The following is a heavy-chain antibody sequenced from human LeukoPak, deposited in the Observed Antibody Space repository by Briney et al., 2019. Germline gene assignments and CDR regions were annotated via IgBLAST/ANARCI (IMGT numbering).Heavy chain of an antibody. CDR2: IYYSGST. CDR3: AREQSSGYLYYFDY. J-gene: IGHJ4*02. D-gene: IGHD3-22*01. Sequence: SETLSLTCTVSGGSISSYYWSWIRQPPGKGLEWIGYIYYSGSTNYNPSLKSRVTISVDTFKNQFSLKLSSVTAADTAVYYCAREQSSGYLYYFDYWGQGTLVTVSS. CDR1: GGSISSYY. V-gene: IGHV4-59*01.